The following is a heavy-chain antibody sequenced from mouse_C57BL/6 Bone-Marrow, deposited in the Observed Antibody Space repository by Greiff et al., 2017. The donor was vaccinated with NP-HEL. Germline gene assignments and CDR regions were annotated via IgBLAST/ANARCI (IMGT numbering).Heavy chain of an antibody. Sequence: VKLEESGPGLVAPSQSLSITCTVSGFSLTSYAISWVRQPPGKGLEWLGVIWTGGGTNYNSALKSRLSISKDNSKSQVFLKMNSLQTDDTARYYCARVYYDYDGYWYFDVWGTGTTVTVSS. CDR3: ARVYYDYDGYWYFDV. D-gene: IGHD2-4*01. J-gene: IGHJ1*03. CDR1: GFSLTSYA. CDR2: IWTGGGT. V-gene: IGHV2-9-1*01.